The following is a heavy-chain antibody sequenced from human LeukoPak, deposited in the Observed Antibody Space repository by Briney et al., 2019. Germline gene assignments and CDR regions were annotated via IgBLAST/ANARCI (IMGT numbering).Heavy chain of an antibody. Sequence: GGSLRLSCAASGFTFSSYAMHWVRQAPGKGLEWVAVISYDGSNKYYADSVKGRFTISRDNSKNTLYLQMNSLRAEDTAVYYCARDQNYYDSSGYYYVDYKLYYFDYWGQGTLVTVSS. V-gene: IGHV3-30-3*01. CDR3: ARDQNYYDSSGYYYVDYKLYYFDY. D-gene: IGHD3-22*01. CDR2: ISYDGSNK. J-gene: IGHJ4*02. CDR1: GFTFSSYA.